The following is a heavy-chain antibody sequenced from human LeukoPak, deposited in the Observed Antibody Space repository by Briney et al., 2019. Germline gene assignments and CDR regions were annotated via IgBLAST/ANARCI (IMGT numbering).Heavy chain of an antibody. CDR2: IWYDGGKK. CDR3: VRYCNGGSCYRAAFDV. D-gene: IGHD2-15*01. Sequence: PGGSLRLSCAASGFTFSSYAMSWVRQAPGKGLEWVALIWYDGGKKYYTDSVRGRFTISRDNSKNTLCLQMDSLRAEDTAVYYCVRYCNGGSCYRAAFDVWGPGTMVTVSS. J-gene: IGHJ3*01. V-gene: IGHV3-33*08. CDR1: GFTFSSYA.